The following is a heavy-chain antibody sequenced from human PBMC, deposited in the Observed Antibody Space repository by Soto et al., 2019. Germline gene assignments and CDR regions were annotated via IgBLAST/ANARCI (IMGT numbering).Heavy chain of an antibody. Sequence: SETLYLTCNLSGGSFDNFYWLWIRQPAGKGLEWVGHVHYSGSTNYSPSLNSRATISLDTSKSQLSLKLRSVTAADTAMYFCARVVDYYATSGYFSFDSWGQGTPVTVSS. D-gene: IGHD3-16*01. CDR2: VHYSGST. V-gene: IGHV4-59*01. J-gene: IGHJ4*02. CDR3: ARVVDYYATSGYFSFDS. CDR1: GGSFDNFY.